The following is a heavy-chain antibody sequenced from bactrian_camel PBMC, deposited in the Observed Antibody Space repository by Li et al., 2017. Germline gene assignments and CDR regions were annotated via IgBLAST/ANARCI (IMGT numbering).Heavy chain of an antibody. CDR2: IDNGGGIT. Sequence: VQLVESGGGLVQPGGSLRLSCAVSGFTFSSYDMSWVRQAPGKGLEWVSGIDNGGGITYYADSVKGRFTISRDNAKNTLYLQMNSLKTEDTAVYYCAAVLGCYSGSWCRNYWGQGTQVTVS. D-gene: IGHD3*01. J-gene: IGHJ4*01. V-gene: IGHV3S31*01. CDR3: AAVLGCYSGSWCRNY. CDR1: GFTFSSYD.